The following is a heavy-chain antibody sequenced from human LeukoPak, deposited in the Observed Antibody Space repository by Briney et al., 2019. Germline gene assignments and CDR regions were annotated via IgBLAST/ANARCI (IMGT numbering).Heavy chain of an antibody. CDR3: ARDYEMATMRDDAFDI. D-gene: IGHD5-24*01. Sequence: PGGSLRLSCAATGFTFSSYSMSWVRQAPGKGLEWVSYISSSSSTIYYADSVKGRFTISRDNAKNSLYLQMNSLRAEDTAVYYCARDYEMATMRDDAFDIWGQGTMVTVSS. CDR1: GFTFSSYS. CDR2: ISSSSSTI. J-gene: IGHJ3*02. V-gene: IGHV3-48*01.